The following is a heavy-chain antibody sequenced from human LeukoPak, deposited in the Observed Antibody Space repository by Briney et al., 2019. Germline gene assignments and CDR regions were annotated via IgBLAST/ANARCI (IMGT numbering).Heavy chain of an antibody. CDR3: ARLATAGDAFDF. V-gene: IGHV1-2*02. CDR2: INPISGDT. Sequence: GASVTVPCKASGYTFTGYYIHWVRQAPGQGLEWMGWINPISGDTYSARNFQGRVSMARDTAITTAYMQLNSLRSDDTAVYYCARLATAGDAFDFWGQGTMVTVSS. CDR1: GYTFTGYY. J-gene: IGHJ3*01.